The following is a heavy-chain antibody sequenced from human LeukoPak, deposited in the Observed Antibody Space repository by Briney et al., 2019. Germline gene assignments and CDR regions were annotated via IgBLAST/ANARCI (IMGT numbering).Heavy chain of an antibody. Sequence: GGSLRLSCAASGFTFSSYAMSWVRQAPGKGLEWVSAISGSGGSTYYADSVKGRFTISRDNSKNTLYLQMNSLRAEDTAVYYCARERSSGSGSPRGYYYYMDVWGKGTTVTISS. V-gene: IGHV3-23*01. J-gene: IGHJ6*03. CDR2: ISGSGGST. CDR3: ARERSSGSGSPRGYYYYMDV. CDR1: GFTFSSYA. D-gene: IGHD3-10*01.